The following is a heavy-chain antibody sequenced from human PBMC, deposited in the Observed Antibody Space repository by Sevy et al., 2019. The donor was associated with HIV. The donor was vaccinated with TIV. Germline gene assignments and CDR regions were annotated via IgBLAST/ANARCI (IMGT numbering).Heavy chain of an antibody. CDR2: MIPIFGTA. D-gene: IGHD5-18*01. J-gene: IGHJ6*03. CDR1: GGTFSSYA. V-gene: IGHV1-69*06. Sequence: ASVKVSCKASGGTFSSYAISWVRQAPGQGLEWMGGMIPIFGTANYAQKFQGRVTITADKSTSTAYMELSSLRSEDTAVYYCARGRGVDTAMVTSYYYYMDVWGKGTTVTVSS. CDR3: ARGRGVDTAMVTSYYYYMDV.